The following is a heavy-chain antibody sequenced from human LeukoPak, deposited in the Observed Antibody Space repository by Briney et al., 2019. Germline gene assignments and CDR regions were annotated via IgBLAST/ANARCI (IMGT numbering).Heavy chain of an antibody. V-gene: IGHV3-7*01. J-gene: IGHJ6*02. CDR1: GFTFSSYW. CDR2: IKQDGSEK. D-gene: IGHD3-10*01. Sequence: PGGSLRLSCAASGFTFSSYWMSWVRRAPGKGREWVANIKQDGSEKYYVDSVRGRFTISRDNAKNSLYLQMNSLRAEDTAVYYCASWVRGVMNYYYYGMDVWGQGTTVTVSS. CDR3: ASWVRGVMNYYYYGMDV.